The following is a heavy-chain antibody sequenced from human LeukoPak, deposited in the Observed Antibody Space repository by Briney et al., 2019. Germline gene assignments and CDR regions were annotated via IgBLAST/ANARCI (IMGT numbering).Heavy chain of an antibody. D-gene: IGHD6-6*01. CDR3: ARILSTSVAARLANYYYYYMDV. J-gene: IGHJ6*03. CDR1: GGSISNKY. V-gene: IGHV4-59*08. Sequence: SETLSLTRTVSGGSISNKYWSWLRQPPGKGLERIGSIYDSGRTSYNPSLKRRVTISVDTSKNHFSLKLSSVTAADTAVYYCARILSTSVAARLANYYYYYMDVWGKETSVTAAS. CDR2: IYDSGRT.